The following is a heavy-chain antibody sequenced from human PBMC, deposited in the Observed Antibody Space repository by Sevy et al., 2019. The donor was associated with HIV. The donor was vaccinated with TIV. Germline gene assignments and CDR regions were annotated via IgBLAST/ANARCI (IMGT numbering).Heavy chain of an antibody. J-gene: IGHJ4*02. CDR2: IKQDMSEK. V-gene: IGHV3-7*01. CDR1: GFTFSSYW. CDR3: ARAQQVTMLVVIGGLYFDF. Sequence: GSLRLSCAASGFTFSSYWMTWVRHAPGKGLEWVANIKQDMSEKYYADSVNGRFTISRDNARHSLYLQMESLRAEDTAVYYCARAQQVTMLVVIGGLYFDFWGQGTLVTVSS. D-gene: IGHD3-22*01.